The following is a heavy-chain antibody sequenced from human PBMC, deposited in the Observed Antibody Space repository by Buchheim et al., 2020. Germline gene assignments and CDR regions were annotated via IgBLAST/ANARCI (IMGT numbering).Heavy chain of an antibody. CDR1: GFTFSNYW. J-gene: IGHJ2*01. CDR3: ARDVDDGSGYLFWYFDL. Sequence: EVQVVESGGGLVQPGDSLRLSCAASGFTFSNYWMSWVRQAPGKRLEWVTTIKQDGSEKHYVDSLKGRFTISRDNAKNSLYLEMNSLRVEDTAIYYCARDVDDGSGYLFWYFDLWGRGT. CDR2: IKQDGSEK. V-gene: IGHV3-7*01. D-gene: IGHD3-22*01.